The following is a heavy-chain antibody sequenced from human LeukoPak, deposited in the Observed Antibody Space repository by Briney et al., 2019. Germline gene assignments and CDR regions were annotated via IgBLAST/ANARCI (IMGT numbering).Heavy chain of an antibody. CDR1: GFTFSSYW. Sequence: PGGSLRLSCAASGFTFSSYWMHWVRQAPGKGLVGVSRINSDGSSTSYADSVKGRFTISRDNAKNSLYLQMNSLRAEDTAVYYCARVNLFLQRDGSGWYPLGFDYWGQGTLVTVSS. D-gene: IGHD6-19*01. CDR2: INSDGSST. V-gene: IGHV3-74*01. J-gene: IGHJ4*02. CDR3: ARVNLFLQRDGSGWYPLGFDY.